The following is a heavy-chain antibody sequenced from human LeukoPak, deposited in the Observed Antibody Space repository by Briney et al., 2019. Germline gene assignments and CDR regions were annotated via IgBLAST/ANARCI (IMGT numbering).Heavy chain of an antibody. J-gene: IGHJ5*02. CDR2: IVVGSGNT. Sequence: GASVKVSCKASGFTFTSSAVQWVRQARGQRLEWIGWIVVGSGNTNYAQKFQERVTITRDMSTSTAYKELSSLRSEDTAVYCCAAETAVAGNNWFDPWGQGTLVTVSS. CDR3: AAETAVAGNNWFDP. D-gene: IGHD6-19*01. V-gene: IGHV1-58*01. CDR1: GFTFTSSA.